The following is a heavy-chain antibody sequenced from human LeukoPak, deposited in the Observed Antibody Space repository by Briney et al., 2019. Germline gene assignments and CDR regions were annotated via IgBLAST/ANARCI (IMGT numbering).Heavy chain of an antibody. Sequence: PSETLSLTCAVYGGSFSGYYWSWLRQPPGKGLEWIGEINHSGSTNYNPSLKSRVTISVDTSKNQFSLKLSSVTAADTAVYYCARAVGATLLYYYYYMDVWGKGTTVTISS. D-gene: IGHD1-26*01. CDR3: ARAVGATLLYYYYYMDV. CDR1: GGSFSGYY. J-gene: IGHJ6*03. V-gene: IGHV4-34*01. CDR2: INHSGST.